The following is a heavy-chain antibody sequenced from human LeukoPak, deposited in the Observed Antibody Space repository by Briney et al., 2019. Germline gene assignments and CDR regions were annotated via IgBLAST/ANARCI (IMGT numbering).Heavy chain of an antibody. CDR3: ARVYTGSRDY. D-gene: IGHD1-26*01. V-gene: IGHV3-7*05. CDR1: GFSFSSYA. Sequence: PGGSLRLSCAASGFSFSSYAMSWVRQAPGKGLQWVASIKEDGSDKYYVDSVKGRFTISRDNAQNSVYLQMNSLRAEDTAVYYCARVYTGSRDYWGQGTLVTVSS. CDR2: IKEDGSDK. J-gene: IGHJ4*02.